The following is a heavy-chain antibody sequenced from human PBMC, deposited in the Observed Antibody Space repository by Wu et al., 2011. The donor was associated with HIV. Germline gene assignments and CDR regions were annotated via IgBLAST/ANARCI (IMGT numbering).Heavy chain of an antibody. V-gene: IGHV1-69*14. Sequence: QVQLVQSGAEVKKPGSSVKASCKASGDTFNNYAISWVRQAPGQGLEWMGRIIPIFDTANSAQKFQGRVKFTADKSTNTAYMELSSLRSEDTAVYYCARDPSPYGSGSYSDYWGQGTLVTVSS. CDR3: ARDPSPYGSGSYSDY. CDR1: GDTFNNYA. CDR2: IIPIFDTA. D-gene: IGHD3-10*01. J-gene: IGHJ4*02.